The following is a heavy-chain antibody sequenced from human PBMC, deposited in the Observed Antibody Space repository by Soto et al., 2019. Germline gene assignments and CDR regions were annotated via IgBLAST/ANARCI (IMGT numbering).Heavy chain of an antibody. D-gene: IGHD4-17*01. CDR2: IWYDGSNK. Sequence: QVQLVESGGGVVQPGRSLRLSCAASGFTFSSYALHWVRQAPGKGLEWVALIWYDGSNKYYADSVKGRFTISRDNSKNTLDLQMNSLRAEDTGVYYCARSFYGDYDYYGMDVWGQGTTVTVSS. CDR3: ARSFYGDYDYYGMDV. V-gene: IGHV3-33*01. CDR1: GFTFSSYA. J-gene: IGHJ6*02.